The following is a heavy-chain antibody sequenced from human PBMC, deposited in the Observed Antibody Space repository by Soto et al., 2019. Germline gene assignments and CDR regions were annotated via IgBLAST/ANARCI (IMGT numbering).Heavy chain of an antibody. CDR1: GFTFRSYS. Sequence: EVQVVESGGGLVQPGGSLRLSCAASGFTFRSYSMNWVRQAPGKGLEWVSYISSISSTTNYADSVKGRFTISRDNAKNSLDLQMDSLRDEDTAMYYCATSFIRGQGTLVTVSS. V-gene: IGHV3-48*02. J-gene: IGHJ4*02. CDR3: ATSFI. CDR2: ISSISSTT. D-gene: IGHD3-10*01.